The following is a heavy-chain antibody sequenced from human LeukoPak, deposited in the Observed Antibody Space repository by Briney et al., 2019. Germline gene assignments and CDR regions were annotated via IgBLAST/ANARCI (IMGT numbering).Heavy chain of an antibody. CDR1: GFTLSSYD. V-gene: IGHV3-30*18. CDR3: AKNYDSSGYYFLDY. J-gene: IGHJ4*02. D-gene: IGHD3-22*01. CDR2: ISYDGSNK. Sequence: GGSLRLSCAASGFTLSSYDMHWVRQAPGKGLEWVAVISYDGSNKYYADSVKGRFTISRDNSKNTLYLQVNSLGAEDTAVYYCAKNYDSSGYYFLDYWGQGTLVTVSS.